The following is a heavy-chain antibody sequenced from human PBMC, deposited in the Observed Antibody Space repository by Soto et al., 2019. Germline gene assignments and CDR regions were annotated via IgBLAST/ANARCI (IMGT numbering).Heavy chain of an antibody. CDR2: IYYSGST. CDR1: GGSISSGGYY. Sequence: SETLSLTCTVSGGSISSGGYYWSWIRQHPGKGLEWIGYIYYSGSTYYNPSLKSRVTISVDTSKNQFSLKLSSVTAADTAVYYCARAGRRLWFGEIDYWGQGTLVTVSS. D-gene: IGHD3-10*01. J-gene: IGHJ4*02. CDR3: ARAGRRLWFGEIDY. V-gene: IGHV4-31*03.